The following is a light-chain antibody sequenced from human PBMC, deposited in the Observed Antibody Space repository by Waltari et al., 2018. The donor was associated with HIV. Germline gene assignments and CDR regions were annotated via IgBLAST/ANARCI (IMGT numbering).Light chain of an antibody. V-gene: IGLV7-43*01. CDR1: TGAVTSAYY. CDR2: STN. J-gene: IGLJ3*02. Sequence: QTVVTQEPSLTVSPGGTVTLTCASRTGAVTSAYYLNCFRLKPGKAPSALIYSTNYKHSWTPVRFAGSRLGGKAALTLSGVQPEDEAEYYCQLYYDGAWVFGGGTKLTVL. CDR3: QLYYDGAWV.